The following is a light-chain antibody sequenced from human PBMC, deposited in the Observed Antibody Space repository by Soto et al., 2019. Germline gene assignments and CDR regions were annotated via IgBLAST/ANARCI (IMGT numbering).Light chain of an antibody. CDR3: QQYNDWPPEVT. CDR1: QTVSSN. J-gene: IGKJ4*01. Sequence: EIVLTQAPITLSVSPGERATLSCRASQTVSSNLAWYQQKPGQPPRLLMSGVSTRATGIPARFSGSGSGTELTLTISSLQSEDFAVYYCQQYNDWPPEVTFGRGTKVEIK. V-gene: IGKV3D-15*01. CDR2: GVS.